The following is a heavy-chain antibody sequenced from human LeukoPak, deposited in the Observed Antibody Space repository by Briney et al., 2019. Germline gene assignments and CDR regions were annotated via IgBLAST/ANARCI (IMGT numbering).Heavy chain of an antibody. CDR3: ARDNNGLYYFDY. D-gene: IGHD3-16*01. CDR2: ISTYNGNT. Sequence: ASVKVSCKASGYTFTIYGVIWVRQAPGQGLEWMGWISTYNGNTNYAQKLQGRVTMTTDTSTSTAYLEVRSLRSDDTAVYYCARDNNGLYYFDYWGQGTLVTVSS. CDR1: GYTFTIYG. J-gene: IGHJ4*02. V-gene: IGHV1-18*01.